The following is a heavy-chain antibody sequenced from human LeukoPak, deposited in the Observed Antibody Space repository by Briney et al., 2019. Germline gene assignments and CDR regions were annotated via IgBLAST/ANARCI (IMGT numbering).Heavy chain of an antibody. J-gene: IGHJ6*02. CDR2: ISWNSGSI. Sequence: GRSLRLSCAASGFTFDDYAMHRVRQAPGKGLEWVSGISWNSGSIGYADSVKGRFTISRDNAKNSVYLQMNSLRAEDTAVYYCARGGALGMDVWGQGTTVTVSS. CDR1: GFTFDDYA. V-gene: IGHV3-9*01. D-gene: IGHD1-26*01. CDR3: ARGGALGMDV.